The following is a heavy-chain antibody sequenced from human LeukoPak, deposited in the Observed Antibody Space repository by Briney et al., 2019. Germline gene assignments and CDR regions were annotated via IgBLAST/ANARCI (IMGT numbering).Heavy chain of an antibody. CDR2: ISGSGGST. V-gene: IGHV3-23*01. CDR1: GFTLSSYA. Sequence: GGSLRLSCAASGFTLSSYAMSWVRQAPGKGLEWVSAISGSGGSTYYADSVKGRFTISRDNSKNTLYLQMNSLRAEDTAVYYCAKDIGATIWFDPWGQGTLVTVSS. D-gene: IGHD5-12*01. J-gene: IGHJ5*02. CDR3: AKDIGATIWFDP.